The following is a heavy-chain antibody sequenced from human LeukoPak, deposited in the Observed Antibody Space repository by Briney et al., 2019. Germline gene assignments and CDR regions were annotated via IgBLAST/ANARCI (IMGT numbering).Heavy chain of an antibody. J-gene: IGHJ4*02. D-gene: IGHD2-8*01. Sequence: ASVNVSCKASGYTFTDYYMHWVRQAPGQGLEWMGWINPNSGGTNYAQKFQGRVTMTRDTSISTAYMELSRLRSDDTAVYYCARDSSPSCTNGVCFYSFDYWGQGTLVTVSS. CDR2: INPNSGGT. CDR1: GYTFTDYY. CDR3: ARDSSPSCTNGVCFYSFDY. V-gene: IGHV1-2*02.